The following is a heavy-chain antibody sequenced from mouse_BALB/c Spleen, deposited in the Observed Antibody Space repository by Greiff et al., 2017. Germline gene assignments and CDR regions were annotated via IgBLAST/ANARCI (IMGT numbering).Heavy chain of an antibody. D-gene: IGHD1-1*01. CDR3: AEGDYYGSRAMDY. J-gene: IGHJ4*01. Sequence: VMLVESGAELVRPGTSVKVSCKASGYAFTNYLIEWVKQRPGQGLEWIGVINPGSGGTNYNEKFKGKATLTADKSSSTAYMQLSSLTSEDSAVYYCAEGDYYGSRAMDYWGQGTSVTVSS. CDR1: GYAFTNYL. CDR2: INPGSGGT. V-gene: IGHV1-54*01.